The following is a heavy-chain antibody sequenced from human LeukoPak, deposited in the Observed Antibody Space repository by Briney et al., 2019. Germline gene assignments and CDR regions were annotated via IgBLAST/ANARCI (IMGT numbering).Heavy chain of an antibody. J-gene: IGHJ4*02. CDR1: GFTFDDYP. Sequence: GGSLRLSCAASGFTFDDYPMHWVRQAPGKGLEWVSLISGDGGSTYYADSVKGRFTISRDNSKNSLYLQMNSLRTEDNALYYCAKVEYDFWSGPYDYWGQGTLVTVSS. CDR3: AKVEYDFWSGPYDY. V-gene: IGHV3-43*02. D-gene: IGHD3-3*01. CDR2: ISGDGGST.